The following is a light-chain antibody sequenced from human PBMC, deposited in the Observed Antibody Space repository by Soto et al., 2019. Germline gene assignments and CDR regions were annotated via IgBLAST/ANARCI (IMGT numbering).Light chain of an antibody. J-gene: IGKJ5*01. Sequence: EIVFTQSPGTPALSTGDRATLSCRASQTVSNNYLAWCQQKPGQAPRVIMYGASRRATGIPDRFSGGGSGTDFTLTISRLEPEDFAVYFCQQYAGPPTTFGQGTRLEI. CDR2: GAS. V-gene: IGKV3-20*01. CDR3: QQYAGPPTT. CDR1: QTVSNNY.